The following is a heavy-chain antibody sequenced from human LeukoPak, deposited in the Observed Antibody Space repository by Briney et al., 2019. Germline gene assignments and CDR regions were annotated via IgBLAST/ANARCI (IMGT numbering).Heavy chain of an antibody. CDR1: AFTFRNSW. CDR3: ARERPGSSHYDGKESVDY. D-gene: IGHD6-13*01. V-gene: IGHV3-7*01. CDR2: IDQDGREK. Sequence: GGSLRLSCVASAFTFRNSWMSWVRQVPGKGLEWVANIDQDGREKNYVDSVRGRFTISRDNGKNSLYLQMNSLRAEATAVYFCARERPGSSHYDGKESVDYWGQGTLVTVSS. J-gene: IGHJ4*02.